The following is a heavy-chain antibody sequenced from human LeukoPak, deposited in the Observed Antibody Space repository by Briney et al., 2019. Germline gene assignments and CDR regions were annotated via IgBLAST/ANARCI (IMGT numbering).Heavy chain of an antibody. CDR2: LSGSGVST. Sequence: GGSLRLSCAASGFTFSSYAMSWVRQASGKGLEWVSTLSGSGVSTYYADSVKGRFTISRDNSKNTLYLQMNSLRTEDTAVYYCARALGSSWDSSLDSWGQGTLVPVSS. J-gene: IGHJ4*02. D-gene: IGHD6-13*01. CDR3: ARALGSSWDSSLDS. V-gene: IGHV3-23*01. CDR1: GFTFSSYA.